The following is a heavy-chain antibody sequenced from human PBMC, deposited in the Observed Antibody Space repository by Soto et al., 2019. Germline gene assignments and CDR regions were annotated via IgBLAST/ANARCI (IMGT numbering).Heavy chain of an antibody. CDR1: GSAFSTNW. CDR2: INLDGSAI. Sequence: PGGSLRCSCAASGSAFSTNWTSWARRAPGKGLECVDIINLDGSAIYYADSVKGRFTISRDNARNSVFLQMNSLGADDTAVYYCAPKAGHVLEYWGQGARVTVSS. V-gene: IGHV3-7*03. J-gene: IGHJ4*02. D-gene: IGHD6-19*01. CDR3: APKAGHVLEY.